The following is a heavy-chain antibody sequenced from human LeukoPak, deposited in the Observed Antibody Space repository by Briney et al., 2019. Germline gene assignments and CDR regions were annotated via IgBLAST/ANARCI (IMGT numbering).Heavy chain of an antibody. D-gene: IGHD3-10*01. CDR3: ARDQLTMVRGVMSNAFDI. CDR2: INHSGST. J-gene: IGHJ3*02. CDR1: GGSFSGYY. V-gene: IGHV4-34*01. Sequence: SETLSLTCAVYGGSFSGYYWSWIRQPPGKGLEWIGEINHSGSTNYNPSLKSRVTISVDTSKNQFSLKLSSVTAADTAVYYCARDQLTMVRGVMSNAFDIWGQGTMVTVSS.